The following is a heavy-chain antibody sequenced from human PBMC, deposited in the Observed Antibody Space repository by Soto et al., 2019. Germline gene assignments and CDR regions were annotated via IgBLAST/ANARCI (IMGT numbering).Heavy chain of an antibody. CDR2: IYYSGRT. J-gene: IGHJ4*02. V-gene: IGHV4-39*01. Sequence: SETLSLTCIVSGESISSSSYYWGWIRQPPGKGLEWIGSIYYSGRTYYNPSFKSRVTISIDTSKNQFSLKLSSVTATDTAVYYCARQRTTVVTQAYFDHWGQGALVTVPQ. CDR3: ARQRTTVVTQAYFDH. D-gene: IGHD2-21*02. CDR1: GESISSSSYY.